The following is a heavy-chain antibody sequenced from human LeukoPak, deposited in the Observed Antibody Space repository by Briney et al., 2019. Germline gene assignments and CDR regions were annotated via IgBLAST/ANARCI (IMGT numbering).Heavy chain of an antibody. Sequence: SETLSLTCTVAGYSISGYYWSWIRQPPGKGLEWIGYIYYSGSTYYNPSLKSRVTISLDTSKNQFSLKLSSVTAADTAVYYCARESGRGASYFDYWGQGTLVTVSS. CDR2: IYYSGST. D-gene: IGHD1-26*01. CDR3: ARESGRGASYFDY. J-gene: IGHJ4*02. V-gene: IGHV4-59*12. CDR1: GYSISGYY.